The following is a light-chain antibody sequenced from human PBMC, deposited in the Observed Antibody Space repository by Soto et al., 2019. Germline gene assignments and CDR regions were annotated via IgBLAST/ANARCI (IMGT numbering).Light chain of an antibody. V-gene: IGKV3-20*01. CDR1: QSVSSTY. CDR3: QHYGSTPWS. Sequence: EVVLTQSPGTPSLSPGERATLSCRASQSVSSTYLAWYQQRPGQAPRLLIYGASTRATDIPDRISGSGSGTDFTLTVSRLEPEDFAVYYCQHYGSTPWSVGQGTKVEIK. CDR2: GAS. J-gene: IGKJ1*01.